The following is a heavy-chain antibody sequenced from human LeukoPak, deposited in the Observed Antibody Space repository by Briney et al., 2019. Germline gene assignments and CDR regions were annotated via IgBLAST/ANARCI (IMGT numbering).Heavy chain of an antibody. CDR3: ARLWGGVVPADDTFDI. CDR1: GYNFAHYR. CDR2: IHPGDSDT. J-gene: IGHJ3*02. V-gene: IGHV5-51*01. Sequence: GASLQISCKGSGYNFAHYRIGWVRQMPGKGLEWMGIIHPGDSDTTYSPSFQGQATISADKSISTAYLQWSSLGASDTAMYYCARLWGGVVPADDTFDIWGQGTMVTVSS. D-gene: IGHD2-2*01.